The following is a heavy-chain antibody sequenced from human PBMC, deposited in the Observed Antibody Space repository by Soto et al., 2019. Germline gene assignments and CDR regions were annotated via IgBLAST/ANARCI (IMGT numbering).Heavy chain of an antibody. J-gene: IGHJ4*02. CDR3: AKVPLAWSGHYFYFDY. D-gene: IGHD3-3*01. Sequence: GGSLRLSCAASGFTFDDYGMSWVRQAPGKGLEWVSGINWSGGSTGYADSVKGRFTISRDNSKNTLYLQMDSLRAEDTAVYYCAKVPLAWSGHYFYFDYWGQGTLVTVSS. CDR2: INWSGGST. CDR1: GFTFDDYG. V-gene: IGHV3-20*04.